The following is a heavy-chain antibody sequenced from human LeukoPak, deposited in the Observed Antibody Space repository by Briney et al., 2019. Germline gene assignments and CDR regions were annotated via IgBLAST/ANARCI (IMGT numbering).Heavy chain of an antibody. V-gene: IGHV1-18*01. CDR2: ISAYNGNT. J-gene: IGHJ1*01. D-gene: IGHD1-26*01. CDR1: GYTFTSYG. CDR3: ACGPSQWELSPGRGAEYFQH. Sequence: ASVKVSCKASGYTFTSYGISWVRQAPGQGLEWMGWISAYNGNTNYAQKLQARVTMTTDTSTSTAYMELRSLRSDDTAVYYCACGPSQWELSPGRGAEYFQHWGQGTLVAVSS.